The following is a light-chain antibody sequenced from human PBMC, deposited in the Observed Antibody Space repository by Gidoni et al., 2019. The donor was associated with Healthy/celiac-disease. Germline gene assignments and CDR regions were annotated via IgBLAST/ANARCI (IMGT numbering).Light chain of an antibody. CDR3: QQSYSTPQT. Sequence: IQLTQSPSSLSASVGDRVTITCRSSQSISSYLNLYQQKPGKAPKLLIYAASSLQSGVPSRFSGSGSGTDFTLTISSLQPEDFATYYCQQSYSTPQTFGGGTKVEIK. CDR2: AAS. J-gene: IGKJ4*01. CDR1: QSISSY. V-gene: IGKV1-39*01.